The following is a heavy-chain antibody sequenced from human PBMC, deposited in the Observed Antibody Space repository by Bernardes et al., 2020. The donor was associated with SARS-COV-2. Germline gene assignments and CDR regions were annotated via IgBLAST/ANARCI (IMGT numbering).Heavy chain of an antibody. Sequence: GGSLRLSCAASGFSFNNYIMNWVRQAPGKGLEWVAAIGGSGDNTYYADSVRGRFTISRDNSRNTLFLQMNSLRAEDTAVYYCVKFSGGPKNDYWGQGTLVTVSS. CDR1: GFSFNNYI. J-gene: IGHJ4*02. V-gene: IGHV3-23*01. D-gene: IGHD2-15*01. CDR3: VKFSGGPKNDY. CDR2: IGGSGDNT.